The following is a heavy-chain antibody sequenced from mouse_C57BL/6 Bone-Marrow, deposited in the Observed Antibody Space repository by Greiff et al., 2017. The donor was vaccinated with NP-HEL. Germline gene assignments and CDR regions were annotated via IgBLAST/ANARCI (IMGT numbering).Heavy chain of an antibody. CDR1: GYTFTSYW. J-gene: IGHJ2*01. CDR2: IYPGSGST. V-gene: IGHV1-55*01. Sequence: QVQLQQPGAELVKPGAAVKMSCKASGYTFTSYWITWVKQRPGQGLEWIGDIYPGSGSTNYNEKFKSKATLTVDTSSSTAYMQLSSLTSEDSAVYYCARWGYDAEYYFDYWGQGTTLTVSS. CDR3: ARWGYDAEYYFDY. D-gene: IGHD2-2*01.